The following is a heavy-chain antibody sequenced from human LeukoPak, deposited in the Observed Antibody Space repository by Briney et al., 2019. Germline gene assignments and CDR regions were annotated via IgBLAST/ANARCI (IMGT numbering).Heavy chain of an antibody. V-gene: IGHV3-30*04. Sequence: PGGSLRLSCAASGFTFSSYAMHWVRQAPGKGLEWVAVISYDGSNKYYADSVKGRFTISRDNSKNTLYLQMNSLRAEDTAVYYCARSGVTIFGVVIIGGLDYWGQGTLVTVSS. J-gene: IGHJ4*02. CDR3: ARSGVTIFGVVIIGGLDY. CDR1: GFTFSSYA. CDR2: ISYDGSNK. D-gene: IGHD3-3*01.